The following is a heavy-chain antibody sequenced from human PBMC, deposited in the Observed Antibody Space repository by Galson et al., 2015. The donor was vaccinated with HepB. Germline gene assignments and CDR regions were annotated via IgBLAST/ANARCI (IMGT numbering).Heavy chain of an antibody. J-gene: IGHJ4*02. CDR2: FNHDGTT. D-gene: IGHD5-12*01. Sequence: ETLSLTCAVYGGSFSGYYWSWLRQPPGKGLEWIGDFNHDGTTNYYPSLKSRVTVSLDSSKNQFSLTLTSVTAADTAVYYCARKRRYSGFFDHWGQGTLVSVSS. CDR1: GGSFSGYY. V-gene: IGHV4-34*01. CDR3: ARKRRYSGFFDH.